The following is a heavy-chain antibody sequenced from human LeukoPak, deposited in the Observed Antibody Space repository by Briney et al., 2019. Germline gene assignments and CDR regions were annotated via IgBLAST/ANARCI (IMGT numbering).Heavy chain of an antibody. J-gene: IGHJ5*02. D-gene: IGHD3-16*01. CDR3: LREGAVPGIDP. V-gene: IGHV4-38-2*02. Sequence: SETLSLTCAVSGYSITRGFSWGWIRQPPGKGLEWIAAISYDGSTDYKSTLQSRLTISRDTSKNEFSLRLTSVTATDTAVYYCLREGAVPGIDPWGQGTLVTVSS. CDR1: GYSITRGFS. CDR2: ISYDGST.